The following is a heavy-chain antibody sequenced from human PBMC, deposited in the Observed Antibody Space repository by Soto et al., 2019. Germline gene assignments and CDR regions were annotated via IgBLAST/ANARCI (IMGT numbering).Heavy chain of an antibody. Sequence: QVQLVESGGGVVQPGTSLRLSCTASGYKFSYYGMHWVRQGPGKGLEWVAVIWYDGGRDYYSDSVEGRFTISRDNFKNTVYLEMNSLRVEDTAVYYCARGTSHFYYYMDVWGAGTTVTVSS. D-gene: IGHD3-16*01. V-gene: IGHV3-33*01. CDR1: GYKFSYYG. CDR3: ARGTSHFYYYMDV. CDR2: IWYDGGRD. J-gene: IGHJ6*03.